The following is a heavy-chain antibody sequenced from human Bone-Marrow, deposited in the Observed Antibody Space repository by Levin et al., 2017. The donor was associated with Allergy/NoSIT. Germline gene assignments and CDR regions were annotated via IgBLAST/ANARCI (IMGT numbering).Heavy chain of an antibody. CDR1: GGTFSTSA. J-gene: IGHJ2*01. CDR3: ANRSPYAKYFDI. V-gene: IGHV1-69*13. Sequence: GASVKVSCKSSGGTFSTSAITWVRQAPGQGLEWMGEIIPIFVTAKYPQKFQDRVTITADQSTTTAYMEVSSLTSDDTAVYYCANRSPYAKYFDIWGRGTLVTVSS. CDR2: IIPIFVTA.